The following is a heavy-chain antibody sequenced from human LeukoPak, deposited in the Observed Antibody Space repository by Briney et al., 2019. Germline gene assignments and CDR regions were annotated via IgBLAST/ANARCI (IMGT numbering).Heavy chain of an antibody. CDR1: GFTFSSYG. V-gene: IGHV3-23*01. J-gene: IGHJ4*02. CDR3: AKVVDYYDSLDYFDY. Sequence: GGSLRLSCAASGFTFSSYGMSWVRQAPGKGLEWVSVISGSGGHTYYADSVKGRFTISRDNSKNTLYLQMNRMRAEDTAVYYCAKVVDYYDSLDYFDYWGQGTLVTVSS. CDR2: ISGSGGHT. D-gene: IGHD3-22*01.